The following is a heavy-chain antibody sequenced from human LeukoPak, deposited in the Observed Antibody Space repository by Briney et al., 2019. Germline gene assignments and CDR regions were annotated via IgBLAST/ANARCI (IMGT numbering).Heavy chain of an antibody. J-gene: IGHJ4*02. CDR1: GFTFSTYS. CDR3: ARDLFDY. Sequence: PGGSLRLSCAASGFTFSTYSMTWVRQAPGKGLEWVSYISSGSSTIYYADSVKGRFTISRDNAKNSLYLQMNSLRAEDTAVYYCARDLFDYWGQGTLVTVSS. V-gene: IGHV3-48*04. CDR2: ISSGSSTI.